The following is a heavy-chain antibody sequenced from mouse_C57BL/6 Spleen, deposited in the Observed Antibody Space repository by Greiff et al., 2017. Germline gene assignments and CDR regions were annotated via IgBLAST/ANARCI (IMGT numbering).Heavy chain of an antibody. CDR3: ARGNYDYDGRYFDV. CDR2: IDPSDSET. D-gene: IGHD2-4*01. CDR1: GYTFTSYW. Sequence: VQLQQPGAELVRPGSSVKLSCKASGYTFTSYWMHWVKQRPIQGLEWIGNIDPSDSETHYNQKFKDKATLTVDKSSSTAYMQRSSLTSEDSAVYYCARGNYDYDGRYFDVWGTGTTVTVSS. J-gene: IGHJ1*03. V-gene: IGHV1-52*01.